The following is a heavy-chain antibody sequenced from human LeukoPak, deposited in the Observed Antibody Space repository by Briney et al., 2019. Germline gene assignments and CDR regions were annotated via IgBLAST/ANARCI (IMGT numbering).Heavy chain of an antibody. CDR2: IYYSGST. D-gene: IGHD3-3*01. J-gene: IGHJ4*02. CDR3: ARAHYDDFSASSVDF. Sequence: PSETLSLTCTVSGYSISSGYYWTWIRQPPGKGLEWIGYIYYSGSTSYNPSLESRVTISVDTSKNQFSLKLNSVTAADTAVYYCARAHYDDFSASSVDFWGQGTLVTVSS. V-gene: IGHV4-61*01. CDR1: GYSISSGYY.